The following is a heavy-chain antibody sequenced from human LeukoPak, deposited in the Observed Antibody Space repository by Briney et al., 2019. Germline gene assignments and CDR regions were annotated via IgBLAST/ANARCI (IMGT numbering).Heavy chain of an antibody. V-gene: IGHV3-21*01. J-gene: IGHJ4*02. CDR1: GFTFSSYS. CDR2: ISSSSSYI. CDR3: AVLSSSFIGDFDY. Sequence: PGGSLRLSCAASGFTFSSYSMNWVRQAPGKGLEWVSSISSSSSYIYYADSVKGRFTISRDNAKNSLYLQMNSLRAEDTAVYYCAVLSSSFIGDFDYWGQGTLVTVSS. D-gene: IGHD6-13*01.